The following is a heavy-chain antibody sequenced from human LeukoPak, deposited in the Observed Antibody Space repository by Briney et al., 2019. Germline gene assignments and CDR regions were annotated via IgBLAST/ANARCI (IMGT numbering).Heavy chain of an antibody. CDR2: IKEDGSKK. CDR1: GFTFSSHW. CDR3: AKDAGDQGYFDY. Sequence: GGSLRLSCAASGFTFSSHWMTWVRQAPGKGLEWVANIKEDGSKKNYVDSVKGRFTISRDNAKNSLYLQMNSLRTEDTAVYYCAKDAGDQGYFDYWGQGTLVTVSS. V-gene: IGHV3-7*01. D-gene: IGHD3-16*01. J-gene: IGHJ4*02.